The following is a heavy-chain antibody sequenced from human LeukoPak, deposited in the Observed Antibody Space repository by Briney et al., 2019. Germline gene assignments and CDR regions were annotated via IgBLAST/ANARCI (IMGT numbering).Heavy chain of an antibody. CDR3: ASFLVDTAMAAYNWFDP. D-gene: IGHD5-18*01. J-gene: IGHJ5*02. Sequence: PETLSLTCAVHGGSFRGSYWSWIRDPPGKGRGWIWEINHSGETKNNPSLKSRVTISVDTSKSQFSLKLSSVTAADTAVYYCASFLVDTAMAAYNWFDPWGEGSLVTVSS. V-gene: IGHV4-34*01. CDR2: INHSGET. CDR1: GGSFRGSY.